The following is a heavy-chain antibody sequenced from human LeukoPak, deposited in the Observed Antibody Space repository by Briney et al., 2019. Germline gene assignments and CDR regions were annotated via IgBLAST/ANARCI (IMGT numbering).Heavy chain of an antibody. CDR2: ISVGGGVT. CDR3: AKDSQYSSSWGDFDY. CDR1: GFTFSNYA. D-gene: IGHD6-13*01. J-gene: IGHJ4*02. V-gene: IGHV3-23*01. Sequence: GGSLRLSCAASGFTFSNYAMSWVRQAPGKGLEWVSPISVGGGVTYYADSVKGRFTISRDNSKNTLYLQMNSLRAEDTAVYYCAKDSQYSSSWGDFDYWGQGTLVTVSS.